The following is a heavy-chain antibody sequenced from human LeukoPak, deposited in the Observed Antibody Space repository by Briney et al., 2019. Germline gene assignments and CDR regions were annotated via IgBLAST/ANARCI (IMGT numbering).Heavy chain of an antibody. CDR3: ARDTLYYDSSTDAFDI. CDR1: GGSISSGGYS. Sequence: PSQTLSLTCAVSGGSISSGGYSWSWIRQPLGKGLEWIGYIYHSGSTYYNPSLKSRVTISVDRSKNQFSLKLSSVTAADTAVYYCARDTLYYDSSTDAFDIWGQGTMVTVSS. J-gene: IGHJ3*02. CDR2: IYHSGST. D-gene: IGHD3-22*01. V-gene: IGHV4-30-2*01.